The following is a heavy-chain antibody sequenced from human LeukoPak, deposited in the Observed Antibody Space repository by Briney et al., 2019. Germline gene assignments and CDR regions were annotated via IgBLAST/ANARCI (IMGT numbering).Heavy chain of an antibody. V-gene: IGHV4-59*08. D-gene: IGHD1-26*01. J-gene: IGHJ4*02. CDR3: ARHDGGAIEF. CDR1: GGSISSYY. Sequence: SETLSLTCTVSGGSISSYYWSWIRQPPGKGLEWIGYIYYSGSTNYNPSLKSRVTISVDTSKNQFSLKLSSVTAADTAVYYCARHDGGAIEFWGQGTLVTVSS. CDR2: IYYSGST.